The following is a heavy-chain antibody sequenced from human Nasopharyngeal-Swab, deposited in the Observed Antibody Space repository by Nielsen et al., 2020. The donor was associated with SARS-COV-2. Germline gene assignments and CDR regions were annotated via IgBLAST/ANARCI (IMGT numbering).Heavy chain of an antibody. CDR3: ARYGGARSLSYYYYYYMDV. D-gene: IGHD1-26*01. Sequence: WIRQPPGKGLEWVSSISSSSSYIYYADSVKGRFTISRDNAKNSLYLQMNSLRAEDTAVYYCARYGGARSLSYYYYYYMDVWGKGTTVTVSS. V-gene: IGHV3-21*01. J-gene: IGHJ6*03. CDR2: ISSSSSYI.